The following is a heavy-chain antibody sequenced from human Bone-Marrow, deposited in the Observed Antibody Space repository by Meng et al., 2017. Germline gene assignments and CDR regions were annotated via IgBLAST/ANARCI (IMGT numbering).Heavy chain of an antibody. CDR2: INPKSGDT. CDR1: GYNFPDYY. D-gene: IGHD6-25*01. J-gene: IGHJ4*02. CDR3: ARDEDISAAGKLFGDY. V-gene: IGHV1-2*06. Sequence: QLQLGQSGAEVQKPGASVTVSCKPSGYNFPDYYIHWVRRAPGQGLEWMGRINPKSGDTHYAQKFQARVTMTGDTSISTAYMELSGLRSDDTAMYYCARDEDISAAGKLFGDYWGQGTLVTVSS.